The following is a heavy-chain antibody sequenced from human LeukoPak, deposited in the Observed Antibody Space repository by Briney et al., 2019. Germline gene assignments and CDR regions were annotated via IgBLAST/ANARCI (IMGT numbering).Heavy chain of an antibody. V-gene: IGHV3-72*01. Sequence: PGGSLRLSCAASGLTFSDHYMDWGRQAPGKGLEWVGRIKNKANSYTTEYAASVKGRFTVSREDSKNALYLQMNSLKTEDTAVYYCTREGRYCSSTSCYVCLDFWGQGTLVTVSS. D-gene: IGHD2-2*01. CDR3: TREGRYCSSTSCYVCLDF. J-gene: IGHJ4*02. CDR2: IKNKANSYTT. CDR1: GLTFSDHY.